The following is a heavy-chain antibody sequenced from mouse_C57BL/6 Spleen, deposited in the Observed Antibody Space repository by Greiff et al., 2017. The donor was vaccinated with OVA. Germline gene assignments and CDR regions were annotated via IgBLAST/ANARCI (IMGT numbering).Heavy chain of an antibody. Sequence: DVKLVESEGGLVQPGSSMKLSCTASGFTFSDYYMAWVRQVPEKGLEWVANINYDGSSTYYLDSLKSRFIISRDNAKNILYLQMSSLKSEDTATYYCARAVDGSYAMDYWGQGTSVTVSS. V-gene: IGHV5-16*01. CDR3: ARAVDGSYAMDY. D-gene: IGHD2-3*01. J-gene: IGHJ4*01. CDR2: INYDGSST. CDR1: GFTFSDYY.